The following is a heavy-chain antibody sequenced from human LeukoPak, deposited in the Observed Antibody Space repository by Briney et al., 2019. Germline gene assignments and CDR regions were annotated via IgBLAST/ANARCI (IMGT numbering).Heavy chain of an antibody. Sequence: GGSLRLSCAASGFTFSSYSMNWVRQAPGKGLEWVSSISSSSSYIYYADSVKGRFTISRDNAKNSLYLQMNSLRAEDTAVYCCARVSDTAMDLDYWGQGTLVTVSS. D-gene: IGHD5-18*01. CDR2: ISSSSSYI. CDR3: ARVSDTAMDLDY. CDR1: GFTFSSYS. J-gene: IGHJ4*02. V-gene: IGHV3-21*01.